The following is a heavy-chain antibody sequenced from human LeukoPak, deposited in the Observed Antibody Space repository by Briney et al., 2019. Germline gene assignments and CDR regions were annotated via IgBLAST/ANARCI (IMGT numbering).Heavy chain of an antibody. D-gene: IGHD2-8*01. Sequence: PSETLSLTCAVYGGSFSGYYWSWIRQPPGKGLEWIGEINHSGSTNYNPSLKSRVTISVDTSKNQFSLKLSSVTAADTAVYYCARVGVPRPLNNWFDPWGQGTLVTVSS. CDR3: ARVGVPRPLNNWFDP. CDR2: INHSGST. V-gene: IGHV4-34*01. J-gene: IGHJ5*02. CDR1: GGSFSGYY.